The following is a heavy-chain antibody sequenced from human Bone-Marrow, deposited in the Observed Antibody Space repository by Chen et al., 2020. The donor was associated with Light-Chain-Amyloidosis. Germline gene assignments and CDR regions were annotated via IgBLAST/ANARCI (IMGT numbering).Heavy chain of an antibody. CDR3: ARRRDGYNFDY. CDR2: IYPDDSDA. J-gene: IGHJ4*01. CDR1: GYTFPNYW. Sequence: EVQLEQSGPEVKKPGESLKISCNGPGYTFPNYWIGWVRQMPGKGLEWMGVIYPDDSDARYSPSFEGQVTISADKSITTAYLQWRSLKASDTAMYYCARRRDGYNFDYWGHGTLVTVSS. D-gene: IGHD5-12*01. V-gene: IGHV5-51*01.